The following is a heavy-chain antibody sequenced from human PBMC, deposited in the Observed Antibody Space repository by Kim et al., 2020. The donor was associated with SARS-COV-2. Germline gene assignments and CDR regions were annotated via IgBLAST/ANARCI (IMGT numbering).Heavy chain of an antibody. J-gene: IGHJ4*02. CDR3: AREYTEGFDY. D-gene: IGHD5-18*01. CDR1: GGSVSSGSYY. V-gene: IGHV4-61*01. CDR2: IYYSGST. Sequence: SETLSLTCTVTGGSVSSGSYYWTWIRQPPGKGLELIGNIYYSGSTNYNPSLKSRVTMSKDTSKNQFSLKLSSITAADTAVYYCAREYTEGFDYWGQGALV.